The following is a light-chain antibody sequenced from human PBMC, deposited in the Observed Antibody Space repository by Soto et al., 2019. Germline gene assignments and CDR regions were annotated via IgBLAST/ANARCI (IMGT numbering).Light chain of an antibody. J-gene: IGLJ3*02. CDR3: ASLDDSLSGGV. CDR2: TDY. CDR1: NSNIGTYT. Sequence: QSVLTQPPSASGTPGQRVIISCSGSNSNIGTYTVNWYQQLPGTAPKLLIYTDYQRPSGVPDRFSGSRSGTSASLAISGLQSEYEADYYCASLDDSLSGGVFGGGTKLTVL. V-gene: IGLV1-44*01.